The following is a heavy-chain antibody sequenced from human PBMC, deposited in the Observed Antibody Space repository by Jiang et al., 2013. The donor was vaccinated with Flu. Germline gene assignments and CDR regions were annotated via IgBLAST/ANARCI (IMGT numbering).Heavy chain of an antibody. CDR1: GYTFTLYA. V-gene: IGHV1-3*01. CDR3: ARGGSMAYRPKTVDL. D-gene: IGHD2-8*01. J-gene: IGHJ3*01. Sequence: PGASVKISCKASGYTFTLYAMHWVRQAPGQRLEWMGWINAGNGNTKFSQKFQGRVTIYRDTSATTAYMELSSLRSEDTAVYYCARGGSMAYRPKTVDLWGQGTMVTVSS. CDR2: INAGNGNT.